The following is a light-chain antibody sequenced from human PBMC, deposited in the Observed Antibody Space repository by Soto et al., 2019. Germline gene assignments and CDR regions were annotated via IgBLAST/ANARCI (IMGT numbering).Light chain of an antibody. CDR3: QAWDSSTVV. CDR2: QDS. J-gene: IGLJ2*01. Sequence: SYELTQPPSVSVSPGQTASINCSGDKLGDKYACWYQQKPGQSPVLVIYQDSKRPAGIPERFSGSNSGNTATLTICGTQAMDEADYYCQAWDSSTVVFGGGTQLTVL. V-gene: IGLV3-1*01. CDR1: KLGDKY.